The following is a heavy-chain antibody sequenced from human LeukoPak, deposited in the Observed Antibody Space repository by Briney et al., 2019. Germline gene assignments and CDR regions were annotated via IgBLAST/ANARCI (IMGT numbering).Heavy chain of an antibody. CDR1: GGSISSSSW. CDR2: IYYSGST. CDR3: ARAHRSHYDILTGHKRRTYYFDY. D-gene: IGHD3-9*01. Sequence: SETLSLTCAVSGGSISSSSWWSWVRQPPGKGLEWIGYIYYSGSTNYNPSLKSRVTISVDTSKNQFSLKLSSVTAADTAVYYCARAHRSHYDILTGHKRRTYYFDYWGQGTLVTVSS. V-gene: IGHV4-4*02. J-gene: IGHJ4*02.